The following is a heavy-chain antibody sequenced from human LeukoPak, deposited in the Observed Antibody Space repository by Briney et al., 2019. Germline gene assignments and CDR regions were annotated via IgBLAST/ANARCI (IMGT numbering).Heavy chain of an antibody. D-gene: IGHD3-22*01. Sequence: SETLSLTCAVSGGSVSSGSYYWTWIRQPPGKGLEWIGYIYYRGSTYYNPSLKSRVTISVDTSKNQFSLKLSSVTAADTAVYYCARDLSGYYATGAFDIWGQGTMVTASS. J-gene: IGHJ3*02. CDR1: GGSVSSGSYY. CDR2: IYYRGST. CDR3: ARDLSGYYATGAFDI. V-gene: IGHV4-31*11.